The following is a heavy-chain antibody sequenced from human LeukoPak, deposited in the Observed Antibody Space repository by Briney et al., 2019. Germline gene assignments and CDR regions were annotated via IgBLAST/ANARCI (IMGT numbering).Heavy chain of an antibody. CDR1: GYTFTSYY. V-gene: IGHV1-46*01. CDR2: INPSGGST. CDR3: AGSLAAAGREYYFDY. Sequence: ASVKVSCKASGYTFTSYYMHRVRQAPGQGLEWMGIINPSGGSTSYAQKFQGRVTMTRDTSTSTVYMELSSLRSEDTAVFYCAGSLAAAGREYYFDYWGQGTLVTVSS. J-gene: IGHJ4*02. D-gene: IGHD6-13*01.